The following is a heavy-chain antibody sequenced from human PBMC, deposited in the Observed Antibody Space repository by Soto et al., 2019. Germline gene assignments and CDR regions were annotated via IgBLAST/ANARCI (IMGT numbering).Heavy chain of an antibody. J-gene: IGHJ4*02. D-gene: IGHD6-13*01. CDR3: ARDVSVASADYYFDS. V-gene: IGHV3-30*04. Sequence: GGSLRLSCAASGFTFKSYPLHWVRQAPGKGLEWVAVISYDGKNKYYADSVKGRFTSSRDNSKNTLYLQMDSLRAEDTAVYYCARDVSVASADYYFDSWGQGTPVTVSS. CDR2: ISYDGKNK. CDR1: GFTFKSYP.